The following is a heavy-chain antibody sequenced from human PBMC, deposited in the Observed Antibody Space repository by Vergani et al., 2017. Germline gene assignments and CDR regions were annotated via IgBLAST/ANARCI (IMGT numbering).Heavy chain of an antibody. J-gene: IGHJ6*02. CDR3: ARGSSPGYSNPPHYYYYYGMDV. CDR1: GYTFTGYY. V-gene: IGHV1-46*01. CDR2: INPSGGST. D-gene: IGHD4-11*01. Sequence: QVQLVQSGAEVKKPGASVKVSCKASGYTFTGYYMHWVRQAPGQGLEWMGWINPSGGSTSYAQKFQGRVTMTRDTSTSTVYIALGSLRSEDTAVYYCARGSSPGYSNPPHYYYYYGMDVWGQGTLVTVSS.